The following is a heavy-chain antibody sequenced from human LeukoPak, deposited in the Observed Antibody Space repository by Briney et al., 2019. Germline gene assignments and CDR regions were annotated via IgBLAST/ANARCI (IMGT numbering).Heavy chain of an antibody. CDR3: ARGGSSWYYYFYYMDV. D-gene: IGHD6-13*01. CDR2: INPNSGGT. V-gene: IGHV1-2*02. J-gene: IGHJ6*03. CDR1: GYTFTGYY. Sequence: ASVKVSCKASGYTFTGYYMHWVRQAPVQGLEWMGWINPNSGGTNYAQKFQGRVTMTRDTSISTAYMELSRLRSDDTAVYYCARGGSSWYYYFYYMDVWGKGTTVTVSS.